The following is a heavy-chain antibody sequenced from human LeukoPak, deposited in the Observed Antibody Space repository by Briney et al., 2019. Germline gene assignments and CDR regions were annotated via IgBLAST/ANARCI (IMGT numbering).Heavy chain of an antibody. V-gene: IGHV4-59*08. CDR2: VYYSGDT. CDR1: GDSVSGVY. D-gene: IGHD2-2*01. Sequence: SETLYLTCSVSGDSVSGVYWSWIRQPPGKGLEWIGYVYYSGDTNYNPSLKRRVTMSLDTSKNQVSLRMSSVTAADTAVYYCARHPFATPFDHWGRGILLTVSS. CDR3: ARHPFATPFDH. J-gene: IGHJ4*02.